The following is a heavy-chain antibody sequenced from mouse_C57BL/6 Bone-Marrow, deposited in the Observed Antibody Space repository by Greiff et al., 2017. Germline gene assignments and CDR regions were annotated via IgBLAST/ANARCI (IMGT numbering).Heavy chain of an antibody. J-gene: IGHJ1*03. CDR2: ISDGGSYT. CDR3: ARDGYYGSRDFDV. V-gene: IGHV5-4*01. CDR1: GFTFSSYA. D-gene: IGHD1-1*01. Sequence: EVKLMESGGGLVKPGGSLKLSCAASGFTFSSYAMSWVRQTPEKRLEWVATISDGGSYTYYPDNVKGRFTISRDNAKNNLYLQMSHLKSEDTAMYDCARDGYYGSRDFDVWGTGTTVTVSS.